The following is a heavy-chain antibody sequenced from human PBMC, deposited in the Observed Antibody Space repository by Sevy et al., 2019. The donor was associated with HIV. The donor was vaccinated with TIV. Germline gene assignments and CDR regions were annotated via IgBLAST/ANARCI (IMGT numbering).Heavy chain of an antibody. J-gene: IGHJ4*02. Sequence: GESLKISCQGSGYSFTSHWIGWVRHMPGKGLEWMGIIFPDDSDTRYSPSFQGEVNFSADKSINTAYLQWSSLKASDTAMYYCATSRSGYFDSSGYYIYWGQGTLVTVSS. V-gene: IGHV5-51*01. D-gene: IGHD3-22*01. CDR1: GYSFTSHW. CDR3: ATSRSGYFDSSGYYIY. CDR2: IFPDDSDT.